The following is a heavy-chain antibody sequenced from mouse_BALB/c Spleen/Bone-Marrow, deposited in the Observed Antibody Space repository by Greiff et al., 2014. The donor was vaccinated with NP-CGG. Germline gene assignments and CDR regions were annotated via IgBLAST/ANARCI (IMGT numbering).Heavy chain of an antibody. D-gene: IGHD3-2*02. Sequence: DVHLVESGPSLVKPSQTLSLTCSVTGDSITSGYWNWIRKFPGNKLEYMGYISYSDSTYYNPSLKSRISITRDTSKNQYYLQLKSVTTEDTATYYCAGSRLLAKPARFAYWGQGTLVTVSA. CDR1: GDSITSGY. CDR2: ISYSDST. V-gene: IGHV3-8*02. J-gene: IGHJ3*01. CDR3: AGSRLLAKPARFAY.